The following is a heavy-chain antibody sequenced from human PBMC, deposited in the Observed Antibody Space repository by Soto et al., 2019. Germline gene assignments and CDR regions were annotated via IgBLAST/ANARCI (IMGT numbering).Heavy chain of an antibody. Sequence: PSETLSLTCSFSGDSVTSHYLTWIRQSPEKGLEWIGYMHYTGLPHYNPSLKSRLTISVDRSKNQFTLQLTSVTVADTAVYYCARGHVLLRFGELLTRYSNWCDPWGQGNLVTVS. D-gene: IGHD3-10*01. V-gene: IGHV4-59*02. CDR2: MHYTGLP. J-gene: IGHJ5*02. CDR3: ARGHVLLRFGELLTRYSNWCDP. CDR1: GDSVTSHY.